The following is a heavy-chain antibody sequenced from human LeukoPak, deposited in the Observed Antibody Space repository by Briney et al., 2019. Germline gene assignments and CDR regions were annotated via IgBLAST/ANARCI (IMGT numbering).Heavy chain of an antibody. D-gene: IGHD5-24*01. V-gene: IGHV3-33*01. CDR3: VRGRGALQYFDY. Sequence: PGRSLRLSCAASGFTFRNHGMHWVRQAPGKGLEWVAIIWYDGSNKYYADSVNGRFTISRDNSKNTLYLQMNNLRVEDTAVYYCVRGRGALQYFDYWGQGTLVTVSS. CDR1: GFTFRNHG. J-gene: IGHJ4*02. CDR2: IWYDGSNK.